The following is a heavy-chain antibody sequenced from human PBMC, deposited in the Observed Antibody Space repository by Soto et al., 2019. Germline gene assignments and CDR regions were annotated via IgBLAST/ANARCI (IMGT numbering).Heavy chain of an antibody. J-gene: IGHJ4*02. D-gene: IGHD3-10*01. CDR2: FDPEDGET. V-gene: IGHV1-24*01. Sequence: ASVKVSCKVSGYTLTELSMHWVRQAPGKGLEWMGGFDPEDGETIYAQKFQGRVTMTGDTSTDTAYMELSSLRSEDTAVYYCAPVRRGKGVGYWGQGTLVTVSS. CDR1: GYTLTELS. CDR3: APVRRGKGVGY.